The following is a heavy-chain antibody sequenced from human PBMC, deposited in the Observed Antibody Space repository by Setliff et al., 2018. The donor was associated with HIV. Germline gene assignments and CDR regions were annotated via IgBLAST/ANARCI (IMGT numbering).Heavy chain of an antibody. CDR1: GFIFSDHH. CDR3: ARDTSRSDESAFDI. CDR2: VRNNVRGSTP. J-gene: IGHJ3*02. Sequence: GGSLRLSCVASGFIFSDHHMDWVRPAPGKGLEWVCRVRNNVRGSTPEYAASVKGRFTVSRDDSTNSLYLQMNSLKSEDTAVYYSARDTSRSDESAFDIWGQGTMVTVSS. D-gene: IGHD6-19*01. V-gene: IGHV3-72*01.